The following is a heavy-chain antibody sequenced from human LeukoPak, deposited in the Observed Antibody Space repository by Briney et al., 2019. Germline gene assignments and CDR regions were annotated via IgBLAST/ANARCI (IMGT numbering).Heavy chain of an antibody. CDR2: LKSKTDGGTA. D-gene: IGHD3-10*01. CDR1: GFTFSNAW. V-gene: IGHV3-15*01. Sequence: GGSLRLSCAASGFTFSNAWMSWVRQAPGKGLEWVGRLKSKTDGGTADYAAPVKGRFTISRDDSKSALYLQMNSLRAEDTAVYYCARDLRTMVRGYLNWGQGTLVTVSS. CDR3: ARDLRTMVRGYLN. J-gene: IGHJ4*02.